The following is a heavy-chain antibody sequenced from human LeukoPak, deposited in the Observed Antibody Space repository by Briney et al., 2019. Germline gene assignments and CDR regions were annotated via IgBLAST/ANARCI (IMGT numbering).Heavy chain of an antibody. CDR2: IYNSGST. D-gene: IGHD1-1*01. J-gene: IGHJ1*01. CDR1: SGSISSYY. Sequence: PPETLSLTCTVSSGSISSYYWSWIRQPPGKGLEWIGYIYNSGSTNYNPSLKSRVTISVDTSKNQFSLKLSSVTAADTAVYYCARLPRGTQPPDYFQNWGQGTLVTVSS. CDR3: ARLPRGTQPPDYFQN. V-gene: IGHV4-59*08.